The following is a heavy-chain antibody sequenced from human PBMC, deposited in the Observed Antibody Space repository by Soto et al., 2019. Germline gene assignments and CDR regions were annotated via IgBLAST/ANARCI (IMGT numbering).Heavy chain of an antibody. J-gene: IGHJ6*02. V-gene: IGHV1-3*04. CDR2: INNANGNT. Sequence: VHLVQSGAEVKKPGASVMVSCKASGYTFTDYDMHWVRQAPGQSLEWVCWINNANGNTEYSKKFQDRVTITRDTSATTVYMELTSLRSEDTAVYYCAKHQNLNRGHYHYYGMDVWCQGTTVIVSS. CDR3: AKHQNLNRGHYHYYGMDV. CDR1: GYTFTDYD. D-gene: IGHD1-7*01.